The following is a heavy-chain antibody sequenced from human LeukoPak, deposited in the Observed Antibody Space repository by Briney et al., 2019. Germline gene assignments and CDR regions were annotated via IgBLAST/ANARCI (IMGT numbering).Heavy chain of an antibody. CDR3: AKERYGSSLESFDI. V-gene: IGHV3-23*01. CDR2: INTSGGST. D-gene: IGHD6-6*01. CDR1: GLTFSSYA. Sequence: GGSLRLSCAASGLTFSSYAMTWLRQAPGKGLEWVSGINTSGGSTYYADSVKGRFTISRDNSKNKLYLQMNSLRAEDTAVYYCAKERYGSSLESFDIWGQGTMVTVSS. J-gene: IGHJ3*02.